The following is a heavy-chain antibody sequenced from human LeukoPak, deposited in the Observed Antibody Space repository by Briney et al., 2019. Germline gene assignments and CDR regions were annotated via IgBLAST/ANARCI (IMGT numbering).Heavy chain of an antibody. J-gene: IGHJ4*02. Sequence: SETLSLTCTVSGGSISSSRYYWGWIRQPPGKGLEWIGSIYYSGSTYYNPSLKSRVTISVDTSKNQSSLKLSSVTAADTAVYYCARLGVTTVTIDYWGQGTLVTVSS. CDR2: IYYSGST. V-gene: IGHV4-39*01. CDR3: ARLGVTTVTIDY. CDR1: GGSISSSRYY. D-gene: IGHD4-11*01.